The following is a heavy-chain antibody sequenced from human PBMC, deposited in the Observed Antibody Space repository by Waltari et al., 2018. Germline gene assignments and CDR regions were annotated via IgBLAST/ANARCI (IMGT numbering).Heavy chain of an antibody. V-gene: IGHV3-23*01. J-gene: IGHJ6*02. CDR1: GFTFSSYA. CDR2: ISGSGGST. CDR3: AKDDRIVLMVYAIDGMDV. D-gene: IGHD2-8*01. Sequence: EVQLLESGGGLVQPGGSLRLSCAASGFTFSSYAMSWVRQAPGKGLEWVSAISGSGGSTYYADSVKGRFTISRDNSKNTLYLQMNSLRAEDTAVYYCAKDDRIVLMVYAIDGMDVWGQGTTVTVSS.